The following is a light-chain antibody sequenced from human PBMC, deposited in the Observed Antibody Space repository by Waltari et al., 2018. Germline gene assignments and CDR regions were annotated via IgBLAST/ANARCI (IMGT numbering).Light chain of an antibody. CDR3: GSYADSSTFL. CDR1: SGDVGTYDY. Sequence: QSALTQPPSASGSPGQPVTISCTGTSGDVGTYDYVSWYQQYPGKPPRVLIYEVTKRPSGVPGRFSGSKSGNTASLTVSGLQAEDEASYYCGSYADSSTFLFGGGTKLTVL. CDR2: EVT. V-gene: IGLV2-8*01. J-gene: IGLJ2*01.